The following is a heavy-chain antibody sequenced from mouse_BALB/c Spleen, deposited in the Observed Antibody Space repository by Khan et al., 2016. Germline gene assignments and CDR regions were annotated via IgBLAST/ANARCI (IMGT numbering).Heavy chain of an antibody. D-gene: IGHD2-4*01. CDR3: AREGLRRGFAY. J-gene: IGHJ3*01. Sequence: EVELVESGGGLVKPGGSLKLSCAASGFTFSDYYMYWVRQTPEKRLEWVATISDGGSYTYYPDSVKGRFTISRDNAKNNLYRQMSSLKSEDTAMYYCAREGLRRGFAYWGQGTLVTVSA. V-gene: IGHV5-4*02. CDR2: ISDGGSYT. CDR1: GFTFSDYY.